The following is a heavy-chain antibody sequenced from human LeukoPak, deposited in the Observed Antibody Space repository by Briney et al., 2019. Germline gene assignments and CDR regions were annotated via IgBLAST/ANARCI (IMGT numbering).Heavy chain of an antibody. Sequence: PSETLSLTCTVSGGSISSSSYYWGWIRQPPGKGLEWIGSIYYSGSTYYNPSLKSRVTISVDTSKNQFSLKLSSVTAADTAVYYCARGPLRVFGPLGYYCYYMDVWGKGTTVTVSS. CDR2: IYYSGST. V-gene: IGHV4-39*01. CDR3: ARGPLRVFGPLGYYCYYMDV. D-gene: IGHD3/OR15-3a*01. CDR1: GGSISSSSYY. J-gene: IGHJ6*03.